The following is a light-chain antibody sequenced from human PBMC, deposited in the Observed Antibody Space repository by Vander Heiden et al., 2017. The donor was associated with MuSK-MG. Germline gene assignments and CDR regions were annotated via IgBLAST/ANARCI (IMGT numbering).Light chain of an antibody. Sequence: EIVLTQSPGTLSLSPGERATLSCRASQSVSSRYLAWYQQKPGQAPRLLIYGAASRATGIPDRFSGSGSGTDFSLTISRLEPEDFAVYYCQQYGSSLTWTFGQGAKVEIK. J-gene: IGKJ1*01. CDR3: QQYGSSLTWT. V-gene: IGKV3-20*01. CDR2: GAA. CDR1: QSVSSRY.